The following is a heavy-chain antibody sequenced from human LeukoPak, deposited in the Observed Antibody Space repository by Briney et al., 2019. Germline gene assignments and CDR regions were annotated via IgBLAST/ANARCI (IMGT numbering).Heavy chain of an antibody. CDR3: ARDKGSGWYTARWFDP. V-gene: IGHV1-2*02. D-gene: IGHD6-19*01. J-gene: IGHJ5*02. CDR2: INPNSGGI. Sequence: GASVKVSCKASGYTFTGYYMHWVRQAPGQGLEWMGWINPNSGGINYAQKFQGRVTMTRDTSISTAYMELSRLRSDDTAVYYCARDKGSGWYTARWFDPWGQGTLVTVSS. CDR1: GYTFTGYY.